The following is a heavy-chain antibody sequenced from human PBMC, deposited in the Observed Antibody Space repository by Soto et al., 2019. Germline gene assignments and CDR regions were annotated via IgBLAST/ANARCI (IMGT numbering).Heavy chain of an antibody. D-gene: IGHD2-2*01. J-gene: IGHJ5*02. V-gene: IGHV4-34*01. CDR1: GGSFSGYY. CDR2: INHSGST. Sequence: SETLSLTCAVYGGSFSGYYLSWIRPPPGKGLEWIGEINHSGSTNYNPSLKSRVTISVDTSKSQFSLKLSSVTAADTAVYYCARDATYCSSTSCYGGWFDPWGQGTLVTVSS. CDR3: ARDATYCSSTSCYGGWFDP.